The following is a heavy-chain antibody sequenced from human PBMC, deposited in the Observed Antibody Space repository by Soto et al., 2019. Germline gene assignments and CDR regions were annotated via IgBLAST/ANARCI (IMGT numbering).Heavy chain of an antibody. CDR3: ARDFPLYYYYGMDV. CDR1: GFIFSDYY. CDR2: IDTTSSYT. V-gene: IGHV3-11*06. J-gene: IGHJ6*02. Sequence: KTVGSLRLSCAASGFIFSDYYMSWIRQAPGKGLEWFSYIDTTSSYTNYADSVKGRFTISRDNAKNSLYLQMNSLRVEDTAVYYCARDFPLYYYYGMDVWGQGTTVTVSS.